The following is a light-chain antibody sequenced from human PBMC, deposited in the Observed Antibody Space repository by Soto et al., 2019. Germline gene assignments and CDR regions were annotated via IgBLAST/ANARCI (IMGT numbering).Light chain of an antibody. CDR2: GAS. V-gene: IGKV3D-15*01. CDR1: HSVDSN. Sequence: EIVMTQSPATLSVSPGEGATLSCRASHSVDSNLAWYQQKPGQAPRLLMYGASTRPTGIPARFSGSGSGTEFTLTISNLQTEDFAVYYCQQYNKWPRTFGQGTKVDIK. CDR3: QQYNKWPRT. J-gene: IGKJ1*01.